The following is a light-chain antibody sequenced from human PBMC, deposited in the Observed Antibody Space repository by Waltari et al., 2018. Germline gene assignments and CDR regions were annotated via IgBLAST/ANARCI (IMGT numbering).Light chain of an antibody. CDR1: ALPKQY. J-gene: IGLJ1*01. CDR2: KDT. Sequence: SYELRQPPSVSVSPGQTATITCSGNALPKQYAYWYQQKPGQAPVLVIYKDTGRPSGIPERFSGSKSGTTVTLTISGVQAEDEADYYCQSADSSGTYYVFGTGTKVTVL. CDR3: QSADSSGTYYV. V-gene: IGLV3-25*03.